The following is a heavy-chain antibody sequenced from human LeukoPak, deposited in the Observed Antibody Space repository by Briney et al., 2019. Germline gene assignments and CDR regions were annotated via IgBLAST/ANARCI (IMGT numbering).Heavy chain of an antibody. J-gene: IGHJ3*02. V-gene: IGHV5-51*01. CDR2: IYPGDSDT. D-gene: IGHD1-26*01. Sequence: AESLKISCKGSGYRFTSYWIGWVRQMPGKGLEWMGIIYPGDSDTIYSPSFQGQVTISADKSTSTANLQWSSLKASDTAMYYCARSGGNYYSIWGQGTMVTVSS. CDR3: ARSGGNYYSI. CDR1: GYRFTSYW.